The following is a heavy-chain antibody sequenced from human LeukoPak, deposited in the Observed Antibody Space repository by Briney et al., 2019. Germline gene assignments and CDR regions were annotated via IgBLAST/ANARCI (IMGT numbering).Heavy chain of an antibody. Sequence: GASVKVSCKASGYTFTGYYMHWVRQAPGQGLEWMGWINPNSGGTNYAQKFQGRVTMTRDTFISTAYMELSSLRSEDTAVYYCARDLPDIVVVVAATSGFDYWGQGTLVTVSS. J-gene: IGHJ4*02. D-gene: IGHD2-15*01. V-gene: IGHV1-2*02. CDR1: GYTFTGYY. CDR2: INPNSGGT. CDR3: ARDLPDIVVVVAATSGFDY.